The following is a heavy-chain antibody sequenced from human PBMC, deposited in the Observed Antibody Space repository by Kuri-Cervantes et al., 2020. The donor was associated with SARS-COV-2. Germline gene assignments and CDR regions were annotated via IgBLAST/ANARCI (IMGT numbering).Heavy chain of an antibody. D-gene: IGHD2-2*01. CDR3: ARDRGIVVVPAEGYFDY. Sequence: GESLKISCAASGFTFSSYAMHWVRQAPGKGLEWVAVISYDGSNKYYADSVKGRFTISRDNSKSTLYLQMNSLRAEDTAVYYCARDRGIVVVPAEGYFDYWDQGTLVTVSS. CDR1: GFTFSSYA. V-gene: IGHV3-30-3*01. CDR2: ISYDGSNK. J-gene: IGHJ4*02.